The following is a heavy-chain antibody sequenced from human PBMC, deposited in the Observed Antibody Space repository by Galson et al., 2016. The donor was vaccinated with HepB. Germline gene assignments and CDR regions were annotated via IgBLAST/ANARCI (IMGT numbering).Heavy chain of an antibody. J-gene: IGHJ4*02. CDR3: GRIGYSSGHDY. CDR2: IYPGDSET. D-gene: IGHD6-19*01. CDR1: GYRFTTYW. V-gene: IGHV5-51*01. Sequence: QSGAEVKKPGESLKISCQGSGYRFTTYWIGWARQMPGIGLEWMGIIYPGDSETKYSPSFQGQVTISVDKSISTVYLQWSGLKASDTAMYYCGRIGYSSGHDYWGQGTLVTVSS.